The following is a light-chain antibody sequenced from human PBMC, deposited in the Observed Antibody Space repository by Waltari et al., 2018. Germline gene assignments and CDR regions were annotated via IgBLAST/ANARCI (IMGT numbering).Light chain of an antibody. CDR1: QDISNN. V-gene: IGKV1-39*01. CDR2: AVF. Sequence: CREMQDISNNLNLYQQKPGKAPDRLSFAVFTLQSGVPSRFSGSGSGTELTLTISSLQPEDSATYYCQQSYTMPMYTFGQGTKLEIK. J-gene: IGKJ2*01. CDR3: QQSYTMPMYT.